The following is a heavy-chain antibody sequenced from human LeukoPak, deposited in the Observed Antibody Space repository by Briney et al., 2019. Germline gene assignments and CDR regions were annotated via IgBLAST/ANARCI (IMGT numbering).Heavy chain of an antibody. CDR1: GGSFSGYY. CDR2: INHSGST. Sequence: SETLSLTCAVYGGSFSGYYWSWIRQPPGKGLEWIGEINHSGSTNYNPSLKSRVTISVDTSKNQFSLKLSSVTAADTAVFYCAPRVRYCSGGTCYSSWFDPWGQGTLVTVSS. D-gene: IGHD2-15*01. V-gene: IGHV4-34*01. CDR3: APRVRYCSGGTCYSSWFDP. J-gene: IGHJ5*02.